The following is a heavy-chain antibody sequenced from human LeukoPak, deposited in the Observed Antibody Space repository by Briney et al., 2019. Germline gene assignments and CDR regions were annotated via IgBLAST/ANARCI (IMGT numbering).Heavy chain of an antibody. CDR3: ARMTEIMITFGGYYFDY. V-gene: IGHV4-4*02. CDR1: GGSISSSNW. CDR2: IYYSGST. D-gene: IGHD3-16*01. J-gene: IGHJ4*02. Sequence: SETLSLTCAVSGGSISSSNWWSWVRQPPGKGLEWIGYIYYSGSTNYNPSLKSRVTISVDTSKNQFSLKLSSVTAADTAVYYCARMTEIMITFGGYYFDYWGQGTLVTVSS.